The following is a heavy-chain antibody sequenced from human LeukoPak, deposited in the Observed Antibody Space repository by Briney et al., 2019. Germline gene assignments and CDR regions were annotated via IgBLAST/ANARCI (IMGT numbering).Heavy chain of an antibody. J-gene: IGHJ6*02. D-gene: IGHD2-15*01. CDR3: ARVRDIKLTYYYYGMDV. CDR1: GGSISSYY. CDR2: IYYTGRT. V-gene: IGHV4-59*12. Sequence: SETLSLTCAVSGGSISSYYWSWIRQPPGKGLEWLGYIYYTGRTDYNPSLKSRVTISVDTSKNQFSLKLSSVTAADTAVYYCARVRDIKLTYYYYGMDVWGQGTTVTVSS.